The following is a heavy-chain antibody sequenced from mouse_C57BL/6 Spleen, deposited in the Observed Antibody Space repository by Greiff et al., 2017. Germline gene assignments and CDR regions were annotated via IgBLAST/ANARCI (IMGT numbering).Heavy chain of an antibody. CDR2: IWRGGST. V-gene: IGHV2-5*01. D-gene: IGHD2-4*01. J-gene: IGHJ2*01. Sequence: VHLVESGPGLVQPSQSLSITCTVSGFSLTSYGVHWVRQSPGKGLEWLGVIWRGGSTDYNAAFMSRLSITKDNSKSQVFFKMNSLQADDTAIYYCAKTRDYDYEGTFDYWGQGTTLTVSS. CDR1: GFSLTSYG. CDR3: AKTRDYDYEGTFDY.